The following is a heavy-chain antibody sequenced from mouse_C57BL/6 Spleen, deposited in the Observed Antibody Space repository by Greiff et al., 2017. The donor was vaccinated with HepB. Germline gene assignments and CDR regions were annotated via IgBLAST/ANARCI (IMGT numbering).Heavy chain of an antibody. J-gene: IGHJ3*01. CDR3: TTPYSGAY. Sequence: EVQRVESGAELVRPGASVKLSCTASGFNIKDDYMHWVKQRPEQGLEWIGWIDPENGDTEYASKFQGKATITADTSSNTAYLQLSSLTSEDTAVYYCTTPYSGAYWGQGTLVTVSA. CDR1: GFNIKDDY. V-gene: IGHV14-4*01. CDR2: IDPENGDT.